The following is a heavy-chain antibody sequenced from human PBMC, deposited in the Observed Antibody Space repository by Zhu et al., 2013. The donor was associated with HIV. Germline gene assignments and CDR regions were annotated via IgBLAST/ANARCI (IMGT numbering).Heavy chain of an antibody. CDR3: ATTSHHDGSNYYRDVFDL. V-gene: IGHV4-34*01. D-gene: IGHD3-22*01. CDR1: GGSFSGYY. Sequence: QVQLQQWGAGLLKPSETLSLTCAVYGGSFSGYYWSWIRQPPGKGLEWIGEINHSGSTNYNPSLKSRVTISVDTSKNQFSLKLSSVTAADTAVYYCATTSHHDGSNYYRDVFDLWGQGTMAPSLQ. J-gene: IGHJ3*01. CDR2: INHSGST.